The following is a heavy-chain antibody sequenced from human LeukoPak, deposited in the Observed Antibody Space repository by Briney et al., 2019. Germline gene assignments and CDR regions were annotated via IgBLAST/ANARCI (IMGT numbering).Heavy chain of an antibody. D-gene: IGHD3-10*01. Sequence: GASVKVSCKASGYTFTGYYMHWVRQAPGQGLEWMGWINSNSGGTNYAQKLQGRVTKARDTSISTAYMELNRLRSDYTAVYYWARILWFGELSAGYWGQGTLVTVSS. J-gene: IGHJ4*02. CDR2: INSNSGGT. V-gene: IGHV1-2*02. CDR1: GYTFTGYY. CDR3: ARILWFGELSAGY.